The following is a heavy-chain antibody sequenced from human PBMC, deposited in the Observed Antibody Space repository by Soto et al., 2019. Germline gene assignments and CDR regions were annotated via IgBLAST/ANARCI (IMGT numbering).Heavy chain of an antibody. CDR3: ARMHSSGVLGYFDY. V-gene: IGHV4-30-2*02. Sequence: SETLSLTCAVSGGSISSGGYSWSWIRQPPGKGLEWIGYIYHSGSTYYNPSLKSRVTISVDRSKNQFSLKLSSVTAADTAVYYCARMHSSGVLGYFDYWGQGTLVTVSS. J-gene: IGHJ4*02. CDR1: GGSISSGGYS. D-gene: IGHD6-19*01. CDR2: IYHSGST.